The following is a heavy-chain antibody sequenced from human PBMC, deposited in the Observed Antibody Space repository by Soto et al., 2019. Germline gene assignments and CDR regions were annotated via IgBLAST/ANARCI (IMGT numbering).Heavy chain of an antibody. V-gene: IGHV1-24*01. J-gene: IGHJ4*02. CDR2: FDPENAET. D-gene: IGHD4-17*01. Sequence: ASVKVSCKVSGYTLTEISMHCVRQAPGKGLEWMGGFDPENAETTYAQKFQGRVTMTEDTSTDTAYMELSSLRSEDTAAYYCAAAYSDFTVDYWGQGTLVTVSS. CDR1: GYTLTEIS. CDR3: AAAYSDFTVDY.